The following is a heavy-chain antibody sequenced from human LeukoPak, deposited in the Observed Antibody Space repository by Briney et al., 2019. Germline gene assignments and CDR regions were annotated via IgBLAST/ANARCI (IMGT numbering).Heavy chain of an antibody. CDR1: GFTFSSYA. V-gene: IGHV3-30-3*01. J-gene: IGHJ3*02. Sequence: GGSLRLSCAASGFTFSSYAMHWVRQAPGKGLEWVAVISYDGNNKYYADSVKGRFTISRDNSKNTLYLQMNSLRAEDTAIYYCVKVRPDGWSGSQPPHAFDIWGQGTMVIVSS. CDR2: ISYDGNNK. D-gene: IGHD1-26*01. CDR3: VKVRPDGWSGSQPPHAFDI.